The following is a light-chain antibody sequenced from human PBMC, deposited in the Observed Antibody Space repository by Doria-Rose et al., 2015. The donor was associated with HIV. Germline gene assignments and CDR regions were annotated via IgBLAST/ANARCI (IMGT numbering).Light chain of an antibody. CDR1: SDVGYYKY. CDR3: SSYTSGTSFV. CDR2: NVT. V-gene: IGLV2-14*03. J-gene: IGLJ2*01. Sequence: SDVGYYKYVSWYQQYPGKAPKLIISNVTKRPSGVSDRFSGSKSGNTASLTISGLQAEGEAEYFCSSYTSGTSFVFGGGTKLTV.